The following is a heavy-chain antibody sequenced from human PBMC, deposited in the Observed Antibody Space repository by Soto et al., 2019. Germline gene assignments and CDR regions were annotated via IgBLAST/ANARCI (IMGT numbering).Heavy chain of an antibody. J-gene: IGHJ6*03. V-gene: IGHV3-9*01. CDR2: ISWNSGSI. D-gene: IGHD3-3*01. Sequence: DVQLVESGGGLVQPGRSLRLSCAASGFTFDDYAMHWVRQAPGKGLEWVSGISWNSGSIGYADSVKGRFTISRDNAKNSLYLQMNSLRAEDTALYYCAKGRYYDFWSGYIYYMDVWGKGTTVTVSS. CDR1: GFTFDDYA. CDR3: AKGRYYDFWSGYIYYMDV.